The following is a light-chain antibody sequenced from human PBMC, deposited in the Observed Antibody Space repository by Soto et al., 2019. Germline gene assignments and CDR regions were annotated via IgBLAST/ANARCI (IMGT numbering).Light chain of an antibody. J-gene: IGKJ2*01. CDR2: GAS. Sequence: DLQMTQSPSSLSASVGDRVTITCQASQAINNVLTWYQQKPGQPPKLLIYGASILETGVPSRFSGSGSGKHFTFTISSLQPEDIATYYCQQYDNVPTFGQGTKLEMK. CDR3: QQYDNVPT. CDR1: QAINNV. V-gene: IGKV1-33*01.